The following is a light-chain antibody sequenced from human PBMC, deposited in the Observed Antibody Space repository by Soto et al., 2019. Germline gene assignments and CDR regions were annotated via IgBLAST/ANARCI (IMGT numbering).Light chain of an antibody. Sequence: QSVLTQPPSVSEAPGQRVTISCTGSSSNIGAGYEAHWYQQVPGTAPKLLIYEXXXRPXGXXXRXSGSKSGTSASLAITGLQAEDEAEYYCQSYDSSLSGYVFGTGTKITVL. CDR2: EXX. V-gene: IGLV1-40*01. J-gene: IGLJ1*01. CDR3: QSYDSSLSGYV. CDR1: SSNIGAGYE.